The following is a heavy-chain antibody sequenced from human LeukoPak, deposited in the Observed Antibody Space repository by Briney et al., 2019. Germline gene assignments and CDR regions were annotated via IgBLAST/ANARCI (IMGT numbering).Heavy chain of an antibody. D-gene: IGHD6-13*01. V-gene: IGHV4-59*01. CDR1: GGSISSYY. Sequence: PSETLPLTCTVSGGSISSYYWSWIRQPPGKGLEWIGYIYYSGSTNYNPSLKSRVTISVDTSKNQFSLKLSSVTAADTAVYYCAREGSSSWYFDYWGQGTLVTVSS. J-gene: IGHJ4*02. CDR3: AREGSSSWYFDY. CDR2: IYYSGST.